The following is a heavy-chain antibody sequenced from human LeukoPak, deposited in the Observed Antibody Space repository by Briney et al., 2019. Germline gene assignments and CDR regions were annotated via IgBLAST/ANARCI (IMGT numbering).Heavy chain of an antibody. V-gene: IGHV3-9*01. Sequence: GGSLRLSCAASGFTFDDYAMHWDRQAPGKGLEWVSGISWNSGSIGYADSVKGRFTISRDNAKNSLYLQMNSLRAEDTALYYCAKDISWGIAGGFDYWGQGTLVTVSS. CDR1: GFTFDDYA. J-gene: IGHJ4*02. CDR3: AKDISWGIAGGFDY. CDR2: ISWNSGSI. D-gene: IGHD6-13*01.